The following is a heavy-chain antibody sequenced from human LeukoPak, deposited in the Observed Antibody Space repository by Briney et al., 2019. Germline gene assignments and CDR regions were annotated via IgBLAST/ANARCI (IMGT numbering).Heavy chain of an antibody. D-gene: IGHD3-22*01. CDR3: ARESGNYYDSSVKGAFDP. V-gene: IGHV3-7*05. CDR1: GHSFSDYW. Sequence: GESLKISCAASGHSFSDYWMNWVRQAPGKGLEWVANIKQDGSEEYYVDSVKGRFTLSRDNAKKSLYLQMNSLRAEDTAVYYCARESGNYYDSSVKGAFDPWGQGTLVTVSS. J-gene: IGHJ5*02. CDR2: IKQDGSEE.